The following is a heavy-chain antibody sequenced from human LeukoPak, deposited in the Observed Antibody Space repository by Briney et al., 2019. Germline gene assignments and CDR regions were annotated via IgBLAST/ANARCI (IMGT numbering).Heavy chain of an antibody. Sequence: GSLRLSCAASGFTFSSYGMHWVRQAPGKGLEWIGEINHSGSTNYNPSLKNRVTISVDTSKNQFSLKLTSVTAADTAVYYCVRLGVVGIDQNWFDPWGQGTLVTVSS. CDR1: GFTFSSYG. CDR3: VRLGVVGIDQNWFDP. V-gene: IGHV4-34*01. J-gene: IGHJ5*02. CDR2: INHSGST. D-gene: IGHD2-2*01.